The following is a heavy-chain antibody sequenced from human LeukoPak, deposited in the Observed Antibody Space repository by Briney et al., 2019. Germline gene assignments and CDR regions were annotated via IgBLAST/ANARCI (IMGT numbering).Heavy chain of an antibody. CDR3: AKASLEELGGAFDI. V-gene: IGHV3-9*03. CDR2: ISWNSGSI. J-gene: IGHJ3*02. Sequence: PGGSLRLSCAASGFTFDDYAMHWVRQAPGKGLEWVSGISWNSGSIGYADSVKGRFTISRDNAKNSLYLQMNSLRAEDMALYYCAKASLEELGGAFDIWGQGTMVTVSS. CDR1: GFTFDDYA. D-gene: IGHD1/OR15-1a*01.